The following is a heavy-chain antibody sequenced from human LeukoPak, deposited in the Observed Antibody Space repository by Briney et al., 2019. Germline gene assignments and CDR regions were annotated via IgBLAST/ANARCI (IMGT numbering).Heavy chain of an antibody. Sequence: SVKVSCKSSGGTFSSYAISWVRQAPGQGLEWMGRIIPILGIANYAQKFQGRVTITADKSTSTAYMELSSLRSEDTAVYYCARDETGDAFDIWGQGTMVTVSS. CDR1: GGTFSSYA. J-gene: IGHJ3*02. CDR3: ARDETGDAFDI. V-gene: IGHV1-69*04. CDR2: IIPILGIA.